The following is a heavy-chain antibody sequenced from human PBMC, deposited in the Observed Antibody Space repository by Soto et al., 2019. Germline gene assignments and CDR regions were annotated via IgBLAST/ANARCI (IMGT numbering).Heavy chain of an antibody. CDR3: AREYSNSPEAFDF. D-gene: IGHD6-6*01. J-gene: IGHJ4*02. V-gene: IGHV4-61*03. CDR1: GVSVNNDNYY. CDR2: IYYTGST. Sequence: DTLSLTCTVSGVSVNNDNYYWSWIRQPPGKGLEWIGYIYYTGSTTYNPSLKSRVTISLDTSRNHFSLSLSSVTAADTAVFYCAREYSNSPEAFDFWGRGTLVTVSS.